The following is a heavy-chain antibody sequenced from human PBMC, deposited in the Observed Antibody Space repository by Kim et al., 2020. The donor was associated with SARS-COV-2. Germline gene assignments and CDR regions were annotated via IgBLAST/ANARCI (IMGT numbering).Heavy chain of an antibody. CDR3: ATLIGACSSTSCLFDY. D-gene: IGHD2-2*01. Sequence: ASVKVSCKVSGYTLTELSMHWVRQAPGKGLEWMGGFDPEDGETIYAQKFQGRVTMTEDTSTDTAYMELSSLRSEDTAVYYCATLIGACSSTSCLFDYWGQGTLVTVSS. CDR2: FDPEDGET. V-gene: IGHV1-24*01. CDR1: GYTLTELS. J-gene: IGHJ4*02.